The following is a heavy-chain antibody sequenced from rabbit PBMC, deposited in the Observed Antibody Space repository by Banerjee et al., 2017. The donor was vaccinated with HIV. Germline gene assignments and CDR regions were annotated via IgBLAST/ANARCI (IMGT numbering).Heavy chain of an antibody. CDR3: ARGYAGYGYAFNL. J-gene: IGHJ4*01. CDR2: IYAGRSDVS. V-gene: IGHV1S45*01. CDR1: GFSFNNNYY. D-gene: IGHD6-1*01. Sequence: QEQLVESGGGLVQPEGSLTLTCTASGFSFNNNYYMCWVRQAPGKGLEWIACIYAGRSDVSYVGSWAKGRFTISKTSSTTVTLQMTSLTAADTATYFCARGYAGYGYAFNLWGPGTLVTVS.